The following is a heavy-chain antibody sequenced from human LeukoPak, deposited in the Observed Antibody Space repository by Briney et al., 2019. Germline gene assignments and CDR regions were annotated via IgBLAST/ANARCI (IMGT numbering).Heavy chain of an antibody. CDR1: GFSFGNYA. Sequence: GGSLRLSCVGSGFSFGNYAMSWVRQAPGKGLEWVSQISGTGGATWYTSSARDRFSTSRDNSKNTLYLQMTSLRAEDTAIYYCVKDPRDTYGTNWFDSWGQGIRVTVSS. CDR2: ISGTGGAT. V-gene: IGHV3-23*01. J-gene: IGHJ5*01. D-gene: IGHD1-1*01. CDR3: VKDPRDTYGTNWFDS.